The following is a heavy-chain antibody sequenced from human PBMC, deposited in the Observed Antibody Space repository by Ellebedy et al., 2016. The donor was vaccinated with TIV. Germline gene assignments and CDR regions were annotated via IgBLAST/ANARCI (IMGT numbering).Heavy chain of an antibody. V-gene: IGHV3-73*01. J-gene: IGHJ4*02. CDR3: IGDCTSGNFHY. Sequence: GESLKISCAASGFTLSASAMHWVRQPPGKGLEWVGRIRSKANSDAPAYAASVEGRFTIFRDDSKNMAYLQMNGLKTEDTAVYYCIGDCTSGNFHYWGQGALVTVSS. CDR2: IRSKANSDAP. CDR1: GFTLSASA. D-gene: IGHD2-8*01.